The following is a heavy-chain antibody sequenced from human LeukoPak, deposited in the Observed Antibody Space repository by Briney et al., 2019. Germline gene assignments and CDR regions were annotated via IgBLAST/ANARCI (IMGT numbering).Heavy chain of an antibody. Sequence: PGGSLRLSCAASGFTFSSYAMHWVRQAPGKGLEWVAVITYDGSNKYYADSVKGRFTISRDDSKNTLYLQMNSLRAEDTAMYYCARGGEYKNSPRGFDYWGQGTLVTVSS. CDR3: ARGGEYKNSPRGFDY. J-gene: IGHJ4*02. CDR1: GFTFSSYA. D-gene: IGHD2/OR15-2a*01. CDR2: ITYDGSNK. V-gene: IGHV3-30-3*01.